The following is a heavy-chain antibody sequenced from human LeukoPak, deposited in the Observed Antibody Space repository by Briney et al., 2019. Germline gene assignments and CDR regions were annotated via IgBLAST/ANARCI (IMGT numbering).Heavy chain of an antibody. CDR1: GFTFNSA. J-gene: IGHJ4*02. CDR3: AKGSQYGNVCFDY. V-gene: IGHV3-23*01. CDR2: IAGSGGST. Sequence: GGSLRLSCAASGFTFNSAMSWVRQAPGKGLEWVSGIAGSGGSTYYADSVKGRFTISRDKSQNTLYLQMNSLRAEDTAVYYCAKGSQYGNVCFDYWGQGTLVTVSS. D-gene: IGHD6-6*01.